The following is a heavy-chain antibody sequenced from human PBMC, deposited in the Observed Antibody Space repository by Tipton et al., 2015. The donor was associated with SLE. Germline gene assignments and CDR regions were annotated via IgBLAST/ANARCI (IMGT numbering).Heavy chain of an antibody. D-gene: IGHD3-10*01. V-gene: IGHV4-39*07. J-gene: IGHJ3*02. CDR2: LYYSGNT. CDR1: GGSIRSSRHF. Sequence: LRLSCTVSGGSIRSSRHFWGWIRQPPGKGLEWIGVLYYSGNTYYNPSLKSRVTISVDTSKNQFSLKLSSVTAADTAVYYCAGDSGEIAFDIWGQGTMVTVSS. CDR3: AGDSGEIAFDI.